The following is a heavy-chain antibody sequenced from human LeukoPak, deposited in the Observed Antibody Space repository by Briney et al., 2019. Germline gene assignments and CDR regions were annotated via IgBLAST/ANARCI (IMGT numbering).Heavy chain of an antibody. CDR3: ASLSSSWYYVDYYYYYMDV. V-gene: IGHV4-34*01. CDR2: INHSGST. Sequence: PSETLSLTCAVYGGSFSGYYWSWIRQPPGKGLEWIGEINHSGSTNYNPSLKSRVTISVDTSKNQFSLKLSSVTAAGTAVYYCASLSSSWYYVDYYYYYMDVWGKGTTVTVSS. D-gene: IGHD6-13*01. CDR1: GGSFSGYY. J-gene: IGHJ6*03.